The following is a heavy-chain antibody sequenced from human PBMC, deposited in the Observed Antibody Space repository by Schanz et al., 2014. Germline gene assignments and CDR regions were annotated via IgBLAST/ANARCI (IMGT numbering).Heavy chain of an antibody. CDR2: MSYDGSNK. Sequence: QGQLVESGGGVVQPGRSLRLSCAASGFTFSSYAMHWVRQAPGKGLEWVAVMSYDGSNKYYADSVKGRFTISRDNPKKTLYLQMNSLRAEDTAVYYCARDHQWLARYYMDVWGKGTTVTVSS. V-gene: IGHV3-30-3*01. CDR1: GFTFSSYA. D-gene: IGHD6-19*01. CDR3: ARDHQWLARYYMDV. J-gene: IGHJ6*03.